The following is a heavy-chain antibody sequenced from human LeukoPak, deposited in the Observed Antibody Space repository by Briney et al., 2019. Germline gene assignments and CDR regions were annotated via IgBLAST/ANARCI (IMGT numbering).Heavy chain of an antibody. V-gene: IGHV1-8*01. Sequence: ASVNVSCTASGYTFTSYDINWVRQATGQGLEWMGWMNPNSGDTGYAQKFQGRVTMTRNTSISTAYMELSSLRSEDTAVYYCARVDSSSWYWALDYWGQGSLVTVS. CDR3: ARVDSSSWYWALDY. J-gene: IGHJ4*02. D-gene: IGHD6-13*01. CDR2: MNPNSGDT. CDR1: GYTFTSYD.